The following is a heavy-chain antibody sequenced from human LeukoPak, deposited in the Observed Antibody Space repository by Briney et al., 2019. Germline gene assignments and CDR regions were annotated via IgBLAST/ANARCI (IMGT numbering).Heavy chain of an antibody. Sequence: PGGTLRLSCVSSGFTFSSYGMSWVRQAPGKGLEWVSAISGSGGSTYYADSVKGRFTISRDNSKNTLYLQMNSLRAEDTAVYYCAKEIRYFEGGGQGTLVTVSS. CDR1: GFTFSSYG. D-gene: IGHD3-9*01. CDR2: ISGSGGST. CDR3: AKEIRYFEG. V-gene: IGHV3-23*01. J-gene: IGHJ4*02.